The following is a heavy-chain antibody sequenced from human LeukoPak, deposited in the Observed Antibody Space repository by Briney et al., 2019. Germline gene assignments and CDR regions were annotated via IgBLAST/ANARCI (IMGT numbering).Heavy chain of an antibody. D-gene: IGHD3-10*01. CDR1: GFTLSSYA. CDR3: AKGGGDPAMVRGAYFDC. CDR2: ISGSGGST. Sequence: GGSLRLSCAASGFTLSSYAMSWVRQAPGKGLEWVSAISGSGGSTYYADSVKGRFTISRDNSKNTLYLQMNSLRAEDTAVYYCAKGGGDPAMVRGAYFDCWGQGTLVTVSS. J-gene: IGHJ4*02. V-gene: IGHV3-23*01.